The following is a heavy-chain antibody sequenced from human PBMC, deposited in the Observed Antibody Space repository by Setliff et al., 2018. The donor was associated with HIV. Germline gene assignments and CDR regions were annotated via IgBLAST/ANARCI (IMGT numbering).Heavy chain of an antibody. CDR1: GGSLSGFY. CDR3: ARGRKKTLAVSGTWYFDF. CDR2: VTHSGST. Sequence: TSETLSLTCAVYGGSLSGFYWTFIRQSPGKGLEWIGEVTHSGSTTYDPSLKSRITISVDTSKNQFSLKLTSVTAADMGVYYCARGRKKTLAVSGTWYFDFWGQGTLVTVSS. J-gene: IGHJ4*02. V-gene: IGHV4-34*01. D-gene: IGHD6-19*01.